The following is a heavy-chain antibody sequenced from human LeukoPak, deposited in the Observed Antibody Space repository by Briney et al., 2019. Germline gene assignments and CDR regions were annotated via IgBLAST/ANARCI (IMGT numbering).Heavy chain of an antibody. J-gene: IGHJ4*02. CDR3: ARDPVRREYSSSWTLGY. D-gene: IGHD6-13*01. CDR1: GGTFSSYA. CDR2: IIPIFGTA. Sequence: GASVKVSCKASGGTFSSYAISWVRQAPGQGLEWMGGIIPIFGTANYAQKFQGRVTITADESTSTAYMELSSLRSDDTAVYYCARDPVRREYSSSWTLGYWGQGTLVTVSS. V-gene: IGHV1-69*13.